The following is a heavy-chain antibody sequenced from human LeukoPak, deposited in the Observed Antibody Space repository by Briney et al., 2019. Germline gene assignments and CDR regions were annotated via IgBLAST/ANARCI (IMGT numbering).Heavy chain of an antibody. V-gene: IGHV5-51*01. CDR3: ARGDYYDSSAYYSPQRTFDY. Sequence: GESLKISCKGSEYSFTNYWIGWVRQMPGRGLEWMGIIYPGDSNTRYSPSFQGQVTISADKSISTAYLQWSSLKASDTAMYYCARGDYYDSSAYYSPQRTFDYWGQGTLVTVSS. CDR1: EYSFTNYW. D-gene: IGHD3-22*01. CDR2: IYPGDSNT. J-gene: IGHJ4*02.